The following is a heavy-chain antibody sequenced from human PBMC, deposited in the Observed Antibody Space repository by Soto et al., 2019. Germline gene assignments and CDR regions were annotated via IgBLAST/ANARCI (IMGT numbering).Heavy chain of an antibody. Sequence: GGSLRLSCAASGFTFSTYSMNWVRQAPGKGLEWVSSISSSTYIYYVDSVKGRFTISRDNAKNSLYLQMNSLRAEDTSVYYCARVRVAARPPLSYYYMDVWGKGTTVTVSS. CDR3: ARVRVAARPPLSYYYMDV. J-gene: IGHJ6*03. CDR2: ISSSTYI. D-gene: IGHD6-6*01. V-gene: IGHV3-21*01. CDR1: GFTFSTYS.